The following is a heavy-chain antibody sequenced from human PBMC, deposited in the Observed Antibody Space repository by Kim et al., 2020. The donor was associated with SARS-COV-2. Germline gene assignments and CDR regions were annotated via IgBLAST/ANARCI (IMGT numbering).Heavy chain of an antibody. J-gene: IGHJ3*02. V-gene: IGHV4-31*02. Sequence: QPPKRRVTLSVDTSKNQFSLKLSSVTAADTAVYYCATTMVRGVTHDAFDIWGQGTMVTVSS. CDR3: ATTMVRGVTHDAFDI. D-gene: IGHD3-10*01.